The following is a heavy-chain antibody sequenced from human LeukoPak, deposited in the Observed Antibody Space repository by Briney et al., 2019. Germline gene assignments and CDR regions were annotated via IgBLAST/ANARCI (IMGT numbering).Heavy chain of an antibody. CDR3: ARVKRGYSYGFHPGWFDP. J-gene: IGHJ5*02. V-gene: IGHV4-34*12. CDR2: IIHSGST. D-gene: IGHD5-18*01. CDR1: GGSFSGYY. Sequence: SETLSLTCAVYGGSFSGYYWSWIRQPPGKGLEWIGEIIHSGSTNYNPSLKSRVTISVDTSKNQFSLKLSSVTAADTAVYYCARVKRGYSYGFHPGWFDPWGQGTLVTVSS.